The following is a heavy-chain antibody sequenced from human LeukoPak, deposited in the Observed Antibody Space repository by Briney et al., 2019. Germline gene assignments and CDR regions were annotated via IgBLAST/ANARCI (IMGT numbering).Heavy chain of an antibody. D-gene: IGHD3-3*01. Sequence: GGSLRLSCSASGFTFSSYAMRWVRQAPGKGLEYVSAISSNGGSTYYADSVKGRFTISRDNSKNTLYLQMSSLRAEDTAVYYCVKGSHGPDYDFWSGYHYWGQGTLVTVSS. CDR1: GFTFSSYA. J-gene: IGHJ4*02. V-gene: IGHV3-64D*06. CDR2: ISSNGGST. CDR3: VKGSHGPDYDFWSGYHY.